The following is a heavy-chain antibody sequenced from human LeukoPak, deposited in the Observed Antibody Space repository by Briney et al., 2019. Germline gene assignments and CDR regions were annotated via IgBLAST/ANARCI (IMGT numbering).Heavy chain of an antibody. V-gene: IGHV3-53*01. CDR3: ARSSPGYSYGYLDY. CDR1: EFTFSSYN. J-gene: IGHJ4*02. Sequence: GGSLRLSCAASEFTFSSYNMNWVRQAPGQGLEWVSVIYSGGSTYYADSVKGRFTISRDNSKNTLYLQMNSLRAEDTAVYYCARSSPGYSYGYLDYWGQGTLVTVSS. D-gene: IGHD5-18*01. CDR2: IYSGGST.